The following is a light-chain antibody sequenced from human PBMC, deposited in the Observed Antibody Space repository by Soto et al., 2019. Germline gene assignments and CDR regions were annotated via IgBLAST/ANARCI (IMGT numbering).Light chain of an antibody. CDR3: QQYNSFPLT. V-gene: IGKV3D-15*01. CDR2: DIF. Sequence: VLTQSPATLFLSPGERATLSCRASQCVGSDLAWYQQTPGQAPRLVIYDIFTRATGVPTRISGSGSGTEFTLTISSLQSDDVAVDYCQQYNSFPLTFGGGTKVDIK. CDR1: QCVGSD. J-gene: IGKJ4*01.